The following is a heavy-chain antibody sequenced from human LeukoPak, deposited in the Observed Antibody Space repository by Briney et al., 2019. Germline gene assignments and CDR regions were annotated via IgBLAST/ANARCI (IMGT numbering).Heavy chain of an antibody. CDR2: INHSGST. Sequence: SETLSLTCAVYGGSFSGYYWSWIRQPPGKGLEWIGEINHSGSTNYNPSLKSRVTISVDTSKNQFSLKLSSVTAADTAVYYCARARTMVRGSDYYYGIDVWGKGTTVTVSS. J-gene: IGHJ6*04. CDR3: ARARTMVRGSDYYYGIDV. V-gene: IGHV4-34*01. CDR1: GGSFSGYY. D-gene: IGHD3-10*01.